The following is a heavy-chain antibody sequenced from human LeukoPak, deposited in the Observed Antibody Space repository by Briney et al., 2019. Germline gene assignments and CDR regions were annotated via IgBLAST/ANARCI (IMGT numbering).Heavy chain of an antibody. CDR3: ARERRYRHYYYYGMDV. CDR1: GGSISSYY. J-gene: IGHJ6*02. V-gene: IGHV4-59*01. CDR2: IYYSGST. Sequence: SETLSLTCTVSGGSISSYYWSWIRQPPGKGLEWIGYIYYSGSTNYNPSLKSRVTISVDTSKNQFSLKLSSVTAADTAVYYCARERRYRHYYYYGMDVWGQGTTVTVSS. D-gene: IGHD1-26*01.